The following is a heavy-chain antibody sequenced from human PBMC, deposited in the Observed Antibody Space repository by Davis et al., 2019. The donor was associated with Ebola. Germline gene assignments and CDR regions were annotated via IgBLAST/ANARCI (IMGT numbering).Heavy chain of an antibody. V-gene: IGHV1-18*04. Sequence: ASVKVSCKASGYTFTSYGISWVRQAPGQGLEWMGWISTYKANTNYAQKLQGRVTMTTDTSTNTAYMELRSLTFDDTAVYYCARGKDTGWFGWFDPWGQGTLVTVSS. D-gene: IGHD3-10*01. J-gene: IGHJ5*02. CDR2: ISTYKANT. CDR1: GYTFTSYG. CDR3: ARGKDTGWFGWFDP.